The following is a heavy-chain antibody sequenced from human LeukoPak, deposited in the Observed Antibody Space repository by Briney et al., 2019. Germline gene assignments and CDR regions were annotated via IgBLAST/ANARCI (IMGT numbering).Heavy chain of an antibody. CDR1: GYTFTGYY. CDR3: ARARTIAVAGTWVFY. J-gene: IGHJ4*02. V-gene: IGHV1-2*02. CDR2: INPNSGGT. Sequence: ASVGVSCKASGYTFTGYYMHWVRQAPGQGLEWMGWINPNSGGTNYAQKFQGRVTMTRDTSISTAYMELSRLRSDDTAVYYCARARTIAVAGTWVFYWGQGTLVTVSS. D-gene: IGHD6-19*01.